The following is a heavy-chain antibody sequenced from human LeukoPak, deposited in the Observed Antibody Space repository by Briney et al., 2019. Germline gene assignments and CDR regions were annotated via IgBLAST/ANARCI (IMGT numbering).Heavy chain of an antibody. CDR2: IASDGSHT. Sequence: PGGSLRLYCAASGFTFSNYFMHWVRQAPGKGLEWVADIASDGSHTFYVESVKGRFTISRDNSKNTLYLQMNSLRAEDTAVYFCARERQDTVIHSGAFDIWGQGTMVTVSS. J-gene: IGHJ3*02. V-gene: IGHV3-30*04. CDR3: ARERQDTVIHSGAFDI. CDR1: GFTFSNYF. D-gene: IGHD2-21*02.